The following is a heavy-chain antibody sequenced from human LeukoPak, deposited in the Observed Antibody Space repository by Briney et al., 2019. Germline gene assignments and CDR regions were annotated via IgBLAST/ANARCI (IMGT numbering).Heavy chain of an antibody. D-gene: IGHD6-19*01. CDR1: GGSISSSNW. Sequence: NPSGTLSLTCAVSGGSISSSNWWSWVRQPPGKGLEWIGEIYHSGSTNYNPSLKSRVTISLDTSKNQFSLKLTSVTAADTALYYCASVMGSAWTGFDYWGQGTLVTVSS. CDR2: IYHSGST. J-gene: IGHJ4*02. CDR3: ASVMGSAWTGFDY. V-gene: IGHV4-4*02.